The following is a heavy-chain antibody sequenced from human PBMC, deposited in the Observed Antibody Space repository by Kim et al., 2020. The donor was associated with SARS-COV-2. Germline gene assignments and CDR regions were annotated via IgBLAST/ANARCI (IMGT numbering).Heavy chain of an antibody. J-gene: IGHJ4*02. Sequence: SETLSLTCTVSGGSISSGSYYWSWIRQPAGKGLEWIGHIYTSGSTNYNPSLKSRVTISVDTSKNQFSLKLSSVTAADTAVYYCARLAPSAAGYYFDYWGQGTLVTVSS. D-gene: IGHD6-13*01. CDR1: GGSISSGSYY. V-gene: IGHV4-61*09. CDR2: IYTSGST. CDR3: ARLAPSAAGYYFDY.